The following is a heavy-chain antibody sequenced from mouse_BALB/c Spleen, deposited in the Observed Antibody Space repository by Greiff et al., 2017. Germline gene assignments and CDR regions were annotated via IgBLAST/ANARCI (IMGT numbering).Heavy chain of an antibody. D-gene: IGHD1-1*01. J-gene: IGHJ3*01. V-gene: IGHV3-1*02. Sequence: EVQLQESGPDLVKPSQSLSLTCTVTGYSITSCYSWCWIRQSPGNKLEWMGYIHYSGSTNYNPSLKSRISITRDTSKNQFFLQLNSVTTEDTATSCGANYYGSSVFAYWGQGTLVTVSA. CDR1: GYSITSCYS. CDR3: ANYYGSSVFAY. CDR2: IHYSGST.